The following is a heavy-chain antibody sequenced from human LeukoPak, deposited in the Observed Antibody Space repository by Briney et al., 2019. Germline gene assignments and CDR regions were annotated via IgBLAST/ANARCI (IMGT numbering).Heavy chain of an antibody. Sequence: SGGSLRLSCAASGFTFSNYGMHWVRQAPSKGLEWVAIIRYDGSNKYYTDSVRGRFTISRDNTKNTLDLQMNTLRAEDTAVYYCTKDRYDSSGYSLDYWGQGTLVTVSS. CDR2: IRYDGSNK. D-gene: IGHD3-22*01. V-gene: IGHV3-30*02. CDR1: GFTFSNYG. CDR3: TKDRYDSSGYSLDY. J-gene: IGHJ4*02.